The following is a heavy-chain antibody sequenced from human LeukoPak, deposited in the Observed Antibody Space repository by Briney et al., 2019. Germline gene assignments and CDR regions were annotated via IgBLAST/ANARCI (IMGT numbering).Heavy chain of an antibody. CDR1: GFTFSDYY. D-gene: IGHD5-18*01. CDR2: ISSSGSAR. Sequence: GGSLRLSCVASGFTFSDYYMSWIRQAPGKGLEWASYISSSGSARYYTDSVKGRFTISRDNAKNSLYLQMNSLRAEDTAVYYCARVATADPTSYYYYGMDVWGQGTTVTVSS. V-gene: IGHV3-11*04. J-gene: IGHJ6*02. CDR3: ARVATADPTSYYYYGMDV.